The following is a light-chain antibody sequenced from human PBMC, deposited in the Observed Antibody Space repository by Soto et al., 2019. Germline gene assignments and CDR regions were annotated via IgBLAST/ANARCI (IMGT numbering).Light chain of an antibody. V-gene: IGKV1-12*01. J-gene: IGKJ5*01. CDR3: QQSYSTLPIT. Sequence: DIQMTQSPSSVSASVGDSVTITCRASQGVSDWVAWYQQKPGEAPKLLIYGSSSLLSGVPSRFSGTRSGTDFTLTISSLQPEDFATYYCQQSYSTLPITFGQGTRLEIK. CDR2: GSS. CDR1: QGVSDW.